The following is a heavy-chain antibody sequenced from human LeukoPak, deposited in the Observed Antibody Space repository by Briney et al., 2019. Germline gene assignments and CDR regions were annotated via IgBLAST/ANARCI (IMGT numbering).Heavy chain of an antibody. J-gene: IGHJ6*02. V-gene: IGHV3-33*01. CDR2: IWYDGSNK. CDR3: ARDESYGSGSYYKDYYYGMDV. Sequence: GRSLRLSCAASGFTFSSYGVHWVRQAPGKGLEWVAVIWYDGSNKYYADSVKGRFTISRDNSKNTLYLQMNSLRAEDTAVYYCARDESYGSGSYYKDYYYGMDVWGQGTTVTVSS. CDR1: GFTFSSYG. D-gene: IGHD3-10*01.